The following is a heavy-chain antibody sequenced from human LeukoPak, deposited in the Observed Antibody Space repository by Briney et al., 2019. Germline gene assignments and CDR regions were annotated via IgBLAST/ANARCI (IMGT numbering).Heavy chain of an antibody. Sequence: GGSLRLSCAASGFTVSSNYMSWVRQAPGKGLEWVSVIYSGGSTYYADSVKGRFTISRDNSKNTLYLQMNSLRAEDTAVYYCAKGFYCSGGSCPQYFQHWGQGTLVTVSS. D-gene: IGHD2-15*01. CDR1: GFTVSSNY. CDR2: IYSGGST. CDR3: AKGFYCSGGSCPQYFQH. V-gene: IGHV3-53*01. J-gene: IGHJ1*01.